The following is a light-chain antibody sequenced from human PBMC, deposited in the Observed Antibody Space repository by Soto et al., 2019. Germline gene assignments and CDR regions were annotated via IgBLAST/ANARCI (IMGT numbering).Light chain of an antibody. V-gene: IGKV3-15*01. CDR1: QSVSSN. CDR3: QQYNNWPYT. J-gene: IGKJ2*01. CDR2: GAS. Sequence: EIVMTQSPATLSVSPGERATLSCRASQSVSSNLAWYQQKPGQAPRLLIYGASTRATGTPARFRGSGSGTEFTLTISSLQSEDFAVYHCQQYNNWPYTFGQGTNLEIK.